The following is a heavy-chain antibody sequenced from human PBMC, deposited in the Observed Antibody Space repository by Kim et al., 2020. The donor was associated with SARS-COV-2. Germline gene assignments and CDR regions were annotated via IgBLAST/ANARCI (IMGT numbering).Heavy chain of an antibody. V-gene: IGHV3-7*01. Sequence: DGSEQHYLDSVKGRFTVSRDNAEDSCYLQMSSLRAEDTALYYCARGKAIDIWGQGTVVTVS. J-gene: IGHJ3*02. CDR2: DGSEQ. CDR3: ARGKAIDI.